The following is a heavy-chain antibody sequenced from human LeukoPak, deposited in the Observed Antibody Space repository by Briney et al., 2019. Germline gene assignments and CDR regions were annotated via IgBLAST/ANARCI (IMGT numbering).Heavy chain of an antibody. V-gene: IGHV3-20*04. CDR3: ARDRGGDYLYLQH. D-gene: IGHD2-21*02. CDR1: GFTFSSYE. Sequence: PGGSLRLSCAASGFTFSSYEMNWVRQAPGKGLEWVSGINWNGASTGYADSVKGRFTISRDQAKNSLYLQMNSLRAEDTALYYCARDRGGDYLYLQHWGQGTLVTVSS. CDR2: INWNGAST. J-gene: IGHJ1*01.